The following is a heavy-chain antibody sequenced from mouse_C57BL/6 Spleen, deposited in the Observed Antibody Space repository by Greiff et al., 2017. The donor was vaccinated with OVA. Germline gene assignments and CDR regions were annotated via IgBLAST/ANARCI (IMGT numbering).Heavy chain of an antibody. CDR2: ISRGSSTL. CDR1: GFTFSDYG. J-gene: IGHJ1*03. Sequence: EVQLVESGGGLVKPGGSLKLSCAASGFTFSDYGMHWVRQAPEKGLEWVAYISRGSSTLYYAAPVQGRLPIPRDNAKNTLFLQMTSLRSEDTAMYYCARVYYYGSSPYWYFDVWGTGTTVTVSS. D-gene: IGHD1-1*01. CDR3: ARVYYYGSSPYWYFDV. V-gene: IGHV5-17*01.